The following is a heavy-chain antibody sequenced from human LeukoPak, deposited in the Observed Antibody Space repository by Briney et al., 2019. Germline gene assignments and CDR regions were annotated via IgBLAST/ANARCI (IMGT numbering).Heavy chain of an antibody. D-gene: IGHD4-17*01. Sequence: GGSLRLSCAASGFTFSIYWMHWVRQAPGKGPVWVSRISSEGSSTTYADSVKGRFTISRDNSKNTLYLQTNSLRAEDTAVYYCAKDHLSYGDYVPRYFDYWGQGTLVTVSS. CDR3: AKDHLSYGDYVPRYFDY. J-gene: IGHJ4*02. CDR2: ISSEGSST. CDR1: GFTFSIYW. V-gene: IGHV3-74*01.